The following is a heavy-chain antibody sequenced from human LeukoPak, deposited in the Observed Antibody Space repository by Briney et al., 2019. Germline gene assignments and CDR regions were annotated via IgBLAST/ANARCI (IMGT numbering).Heavy chain of an antibody. V-gene: IGHV1-2*02. CDR3: ARDNSCSSSSCGNSYMDV. CDR2: INPNSGGT. Sequence: ASVKVSCKASGYTFTGYYMHWVRQAPGQGLESMGWINPNSGGTNYAQKFQGRVTMTRDTSISTAYIDLNRLRSDDTAVYYCARDNSCSSSSCGNSYMDVWGKGTTVTVSS. D-gene: IGHD2-15*01. J-gene: IGHJ6*03. CDR1: GYTFTGYY.